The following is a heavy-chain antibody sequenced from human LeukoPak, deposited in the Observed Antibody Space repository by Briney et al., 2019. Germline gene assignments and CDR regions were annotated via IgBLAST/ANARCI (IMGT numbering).Heavy chain of an antibody. J-gene: IGHJ4*02. Sequence: GGPLRPSCAGPGFTLSTYGLSGVGKAQKKGWEWPSTISGSGDSTYYADSVKGRFTISRDNSKNTLFLQMNSLRAEDTAIYYCAKWQYYGSGDDYWGQGTLVTVSS. CDR2: ISGSGDST. CDR3: AKWQYYGSGDDY. CDR1: GFTLSTYG. V-gene: IGHV3-23*01. D-gene: IGHD3-10*01.